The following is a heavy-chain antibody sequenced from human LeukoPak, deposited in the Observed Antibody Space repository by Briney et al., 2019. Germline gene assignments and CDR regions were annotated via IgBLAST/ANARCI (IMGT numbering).Heavy chain of an antibody. Sequence: GGSLRLSCEASGFIFSTYAMSWVRQAPGKGLEWVSAISGSGGTTYYADSVRGRFTISRDNSKNTLYLQMDSLRAEDTAVYYCARKRIEMGTMVVIRDYFDFWGQGTLVTVSS. V-gene: IGHV3-23*01. CDR1: GFIFSTYA. D-gene: IGHD4-23*01. CDR2: ISGSGGTT. CDR3: ARKRIEMGTMVVIRDYFDF. J-gene: IGHJ4*02.